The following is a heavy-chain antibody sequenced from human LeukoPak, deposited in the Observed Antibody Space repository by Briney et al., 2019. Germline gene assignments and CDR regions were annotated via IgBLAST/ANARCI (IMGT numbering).Heavy chain of an antibody. J-gene: IGHJ6*02. CDR3: ARGHIVVVPAAPDYYYYCMDV. V-gene: IGHV4-59*01. CDR2: IYYSGST. D-gene: IGHD2-2*01. Sequence: PSETLSLTCTVSGGSISSYYWSWIRQPPGKGLEWLGYIYYSGSTNYNPSLKSRVTISVDTSKNQFSLKLSSVTAADTAVYYCARGHIVVVPAAPDYYYYCMDVWGQGTTVTVSS. CDR1: GGSISSYY.